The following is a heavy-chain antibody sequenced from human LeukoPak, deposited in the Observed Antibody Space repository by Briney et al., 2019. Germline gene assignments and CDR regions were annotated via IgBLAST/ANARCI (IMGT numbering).Heavy chain of an antibody. V-gene: IGHV4-34*01. J-gene: IGHJ5*02. CDR1: GGSFSGYY. CDR3: ATRIRQWLVRGGSWFDP. Sequence: KPSETPSLTCAVYGGSFSGYYWSWIRQPPGKGLEWIGEINHSGSTNYNPSLKSRVTISVDTSKNQFSLKLSSVTAADTAVYYCATRIRQWLVRGGSWFDPWGQGTLVTVSS. CDR2: INHSGST. D-gene: IGHD6-19*01.